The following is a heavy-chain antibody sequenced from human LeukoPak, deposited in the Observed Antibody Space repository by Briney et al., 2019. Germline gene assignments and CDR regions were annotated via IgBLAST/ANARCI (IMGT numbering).Heavy chain of an antibody. CDR1: GGTFSSYA. CDR2: IIPILGIA. D-gene: IGHD1-26*01. V-gene: IGHV1-69*04. CDR3: ARDSVVGALNDY. J-gene: IGHJ4*02. Sequence: SVKVSCKASGGTFSSYAISWVRQAPGQGLEWMGRIIPILGIANYAQKFQGRVTITADKSTSTAYMELSSLRSEDTAVYYCARDSVVGALNDYWGQGTLATVSS.